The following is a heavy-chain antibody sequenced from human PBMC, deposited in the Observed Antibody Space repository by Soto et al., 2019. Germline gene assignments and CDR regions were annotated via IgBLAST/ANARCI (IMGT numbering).Heavy chain of an antibody. Sequence: ASVKVSCKVSGYTLTELSMHWVRQAPGKGLEWMGGFDPEDGETIYAQKFRGRVTMTEDTSTDTAYMELSSLRSEDTAVYYCATVAQELQLGIPKYYFDYWGQGTLVTVSS. D-gene: IGHD1-7*01. CDR2: FDPEDGET. J-gene: IGHJ4*02. CDR1: GYTLTELS. CDR3: ATVAQELQLGIPKYYFDY. V-gene: IGHV1-24*01.